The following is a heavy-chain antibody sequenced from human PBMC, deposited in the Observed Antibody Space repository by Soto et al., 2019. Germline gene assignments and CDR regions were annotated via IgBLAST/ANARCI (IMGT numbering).Heavy chain of an antibody. V-gene: IGHV4-59*01. J-gene: IGHJ5*02. Sequence: SETLSLTCTVSGDSLSIYYWSWIRLSPGKGLEWIGYIYSTGSSNQNPSLRDRVAVSADASKNQFYLTLSSMTAADTAVYYCARGERKVNWRPYFDTWGQGIQVTVSS. CDR1: GDSLSIYY. CDR2: IYSTGSS. D-gene: IGHD1-26*01. CDR3: ARGERKVNWRPYFDT.